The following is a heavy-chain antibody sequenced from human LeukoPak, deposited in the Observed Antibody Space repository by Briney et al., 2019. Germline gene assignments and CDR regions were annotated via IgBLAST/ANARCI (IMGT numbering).Heavy chain of an antibody. CDR2: IYYSGST. J-gene: IGHJ4*02. Sequence: SETLSLTCTVSGGSVSSGNYYWSWIRQPPGKGLEWIGYIYYSGSTNYNPSLKSRVTISVDTSKNQFSLKLSSVTAADTAVYYCARAKNYYGSGSSGYYFDYWGQGTLVTVSS. D-gene: IGHD3-10*01. CDR1: GGSVSSGNYY. CDR3: ARAKNYYGSGSSGYYFDY. V-gene: IGHV4-61*01.